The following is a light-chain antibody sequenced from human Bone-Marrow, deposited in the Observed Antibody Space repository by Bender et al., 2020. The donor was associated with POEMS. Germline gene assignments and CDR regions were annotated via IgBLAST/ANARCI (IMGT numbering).Light chain of an antibody. CDR2: DVS. J-gene: IGLJ3*02. V-gene: IGLV2-14*03. CDR3: CSYADRITVV. CDR1: SSDFGGYNY. Sequence: QSALTQPASVSGSPGQSITISCTGTSSDFGGYNYVSWYQQHPGKVPKLMIYDVSKRPSGVSNRFSGSKSGNTASLTISGLQSEDEADYYCCSYADRITVVFGGGTKLTVL.